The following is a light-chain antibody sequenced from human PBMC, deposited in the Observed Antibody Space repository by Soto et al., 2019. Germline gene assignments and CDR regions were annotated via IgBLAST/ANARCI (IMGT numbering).Light chain of an antibody. V-gene: IGLV1-47*01. CDR1: SSNIGRKY. CDR2: RNN. CDR3: ASWDDSPSGVV. Sequence: QSVLTQPPSASGTPGQRFTISWSGSSSNIGRKYVYWYQQLPGTAPKLLIYRNNQRPSGVPDRFSGSKSGTSASLAISGLRYEDEADYYCASWDDSPSGVVFGGGTKLTVL. J-gene: IGLJ2*01.